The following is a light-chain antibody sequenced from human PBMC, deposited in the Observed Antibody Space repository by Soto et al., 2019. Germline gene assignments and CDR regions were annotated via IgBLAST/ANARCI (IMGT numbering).Light chain of an antibody. CDR3: QTWGTGIRV. CDR2: LNNDGSH. CDR1: SGHSDYA. Sequence: QLVLTQSPSASASLGASVKLTCTLSSGHSDYAIAWHQQQPEKGPRYLMKLNNDGSHTKGDGIPDRFSGSSSGAERYLTISSLQSEDEADYYCQTWGTGIRVFGGGHKLTVL. J-gene: IGLJ2*01. V-gene: IGLV4-69*01.